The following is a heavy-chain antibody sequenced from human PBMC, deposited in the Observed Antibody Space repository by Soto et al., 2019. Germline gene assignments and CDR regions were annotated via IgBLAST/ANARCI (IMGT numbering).Heavy chain of an antibody. CDR3: AIDLAVVVVAGGMDV. CDR2: ISYDGSNK. Sequence: QVQLVESGGGVVQPGRSLRLSCAASGFTFSSDGMHWVRQAPGKGLEWVAVISYDGSNKYYADSVKGRFTISRDNSKNTLYLQMNSLRVEDTAVYYCAIDLAVVVVAGGMDVWGQGTTVTVSS. V-gene: IGHV3-30*03. D-gene: IGHD2-15*01. J-gene: IGHJ6*02. CDR1: GFTFSSDG.